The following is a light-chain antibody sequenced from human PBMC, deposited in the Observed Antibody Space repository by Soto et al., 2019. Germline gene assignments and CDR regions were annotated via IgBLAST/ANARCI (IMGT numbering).Light chain of an antibody. J-gene: IGKJ1*01. Sequence: VLTQSPGTLSLSPGERAAISCRASQSISSSYLAWYQHKPGQAPRLLIYDTSTRAPGISARFSGSGSGTEFTLTISSLQSEDFAVYYCQEYLQWPPGTFGQGTTVDMK. CDR2: DTS. CDR1: QSISSSY. CDR3: QEYLQWPPGT. V-gene: IGKV3-15*01.